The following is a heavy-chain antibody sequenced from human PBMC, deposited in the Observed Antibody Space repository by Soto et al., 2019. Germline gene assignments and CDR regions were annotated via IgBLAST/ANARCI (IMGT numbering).Heavy chain of an antibody. V-gene: IGHV3-7*01. Sequence: TGGSLRLSCAASGFTFSSYWMSWVRQAPGKGLEWVANIKQDGSEKYYVDSVKGRFTISRDNAKNSLYLQMNSLRAEDTAVYYCARDFRALRFLEWNFDYWGQGTLVTVSS. D-gene: IGHD3-3*01. CDR1: GFTFSSYW. CDR3: ARDFRALRFLEWNFDY. J-gene: IGHJ4*02. CDR2: IKQDGSEK.